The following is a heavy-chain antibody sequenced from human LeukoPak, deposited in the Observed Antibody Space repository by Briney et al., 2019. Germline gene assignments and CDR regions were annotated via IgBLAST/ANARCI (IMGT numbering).Heavy chain of an antibody. CDR1: GGTFSSYA. CDR2: IIPIFGAA. CDR3: ARRIVGAIYYFDY. V-gene: IGHV1-69*05. J-gene: IGHJ4*02. D-gene: IGHD1-26*01. Sequence: SVKVSCKASGGTFSSYAISWVRQAPGQGLEWMGGIIPIFGAANYAQKLQGRVTMTTDTSTSTAYMELRSLRSDDTAVYYCARRIVGAIYYFDYWGQGTLVTVSS.